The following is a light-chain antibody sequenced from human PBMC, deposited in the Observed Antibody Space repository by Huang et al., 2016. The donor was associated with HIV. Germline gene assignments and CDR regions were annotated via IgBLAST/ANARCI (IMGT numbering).Light chain of an antibody. J-gene: IGKJ1*01. CDR1: QSISIY. CDR3: QQSYGTLWT. Sequence: DIPVTQSPSSQPASVGDRVTITCRSSQSISIYLNWYQQKPGKAPKVRIYAASSLQGVVPSRFSGSGSGTDFTLTISNLQPEDYATYYCQQSYGTLWTFGQGTKVEIK. V-gene: IGKV1-39*01. CDR2: AAS.